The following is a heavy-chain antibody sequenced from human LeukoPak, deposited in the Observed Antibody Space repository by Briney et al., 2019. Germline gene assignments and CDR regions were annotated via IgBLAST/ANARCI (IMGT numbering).Heavy chain of an antibody. J-gene: IGHJ4*02. V-gene: IGHV3-21*01. CDR1: GFTFSSYS. Sequence: GGSLRLSCAASGFTFSSYSMNWVRQAPGKGLEWVSPISSSSSYIYYADSVKGRFTISRDNAKNSLYLQMNSLRAEDTAVYYCARDRSGMIVVVHFDYWGQGTLVTVSS. D-gene: IGHD3-22*01. CDR2: ISSSSSYI. CDR3: ARDRSGMIVVVHFDY.